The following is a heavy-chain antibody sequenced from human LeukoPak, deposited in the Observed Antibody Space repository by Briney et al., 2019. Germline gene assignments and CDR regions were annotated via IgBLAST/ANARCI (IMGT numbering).Heavy chain of an antibody. Sequence: ASVTVSCKASGYTFTSYDINWVRQATGQGLEWMGWMNPNSGNTGYAQKFQGRVTITRNTSISTAYMELSSLRSEDTAVYYCARGRIFRFLYYYYMDVWGKGTTVTVSS. CDR3: ARGRIFRFLYYYYMDV. CDR1: GYTFTSYD. CDR2: MNPNSGNT. J-gene: IGHJ6*03. D-gene: IGHD3-3*01. V-gene: IGHV1-8*03.